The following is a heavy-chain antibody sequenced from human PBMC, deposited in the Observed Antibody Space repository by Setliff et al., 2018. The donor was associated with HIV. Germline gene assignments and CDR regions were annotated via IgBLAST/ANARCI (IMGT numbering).Heavy chain of an antibody. D-gene: IGHD2-21*01. J-gene: IGHJ4*02. CDR3: ARGTYCGGDCYSSLLASYYFDY. CDR1: GYTFTSYD. Sequence: ASVKVSCKASGYTFTSYDINWVRQATGQRLEWMGWINAGNGNTEYSQKFQGRVIITRDTSATTAYMELYSLRSEDTAVYYCARGTYCGGDCYSSLLASYYFDYWGQETLVTVSS. V-gene: IGHV1-3*01. CDR2: INAGNGNT.